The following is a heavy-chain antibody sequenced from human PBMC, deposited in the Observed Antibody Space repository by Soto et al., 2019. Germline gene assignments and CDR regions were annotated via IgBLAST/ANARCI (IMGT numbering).Heavy chain of an antibody. CDR2: IFYSGTT. CDR1: GGSISRSHNF. Sequence: QLQLQESGPGLVKPSETLSLTCTVTGGSISRSHNFCGWIRQPPGKGLGLTGSIFYSGTTYNNPSLNRRVTLAVDPAKNPFSLKPNSVTAADTAVYYCARYYGDDKNDFDYWGQGTLVTVSS. D-gene: IGHD4-17*01. CDR3: ARYYGDDKNDFDY. J-gene: IGHJ4*02. V-gene: IGHV4-39*01.